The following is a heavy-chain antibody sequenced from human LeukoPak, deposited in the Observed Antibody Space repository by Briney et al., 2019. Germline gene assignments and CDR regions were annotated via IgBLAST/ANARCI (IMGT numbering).Heavy chain of an antibody. V-gene: IGHV3-9*01. Sequence: GRSLRLSCAASGFTFDDYAMHWVRQAPGKGLEWVSGISWNSGSIGYADSVKGRFTISRDNAKNSLYLQMNSLRAEDTALYYCAKDVAGIYWYLDLWGRGTLVTVSS. D-gene: IGHD1-26*01. J-gene: IGHJ2*01. CDR1: GFTFDDYA. CDR3: AKDVAGIYWYLDL. CDR2: ISWNSGSI.